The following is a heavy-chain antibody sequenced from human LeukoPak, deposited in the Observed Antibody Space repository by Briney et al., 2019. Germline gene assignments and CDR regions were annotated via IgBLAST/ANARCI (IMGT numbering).Heavy chain of an antibody. Sequence: SETLSLSCAVYGGSFSGYYWSWSRQPPGKGLEWIGEINHSGSTNYNPSLKSRVTISVDTSKNQFSLKLSSVTAADTAVYYCARGGGVSSGGSLDYWGQGTLVTVSS. CDR2: INHSGST. CDR1: GGSFSGYY. V-gene: IGHV4-34*01. J-gene: IGHJ4*02. D-gene: IGHD2-15*01. CDR3: ARGGGVSSGGSLDY.